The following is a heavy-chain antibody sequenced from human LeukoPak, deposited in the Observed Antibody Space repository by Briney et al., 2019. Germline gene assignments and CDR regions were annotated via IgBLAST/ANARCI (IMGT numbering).Heavy chain of an antibody. CDR3: AKSYYADRSYFDS. CDR1: GFTFGSYA. D-gene: IGHD3-22*01. CDR2: ISGSGDTT. V-gene: IGHV3-23*01. J-gene: IGHJ4*02. Sequence: SWGSLRLSCAASGFTFGSYAMSWVRQAPGKGLEWVSGISGSGDTTYYADSVKGRFTISRDNSKKTLYVQMNSLRAEDTAVYYCAKSYYADRSYFDSWGQGTLVTDSS.